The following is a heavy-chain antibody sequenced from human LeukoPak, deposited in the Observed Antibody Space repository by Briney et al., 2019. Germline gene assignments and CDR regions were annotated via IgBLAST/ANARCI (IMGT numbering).Heavy chain of an antibody. Sequence: GGSLRLSCAPSGFTVSSNYMSWVRQAPGKGLGWVSVIYRGGSTYYADSVKSRFTISRDNSKNTLYLQMNSLRAEDTAVYYCAREAYYYDSSGYYVNWGQGTLVTVSS. J-gene: IGHJ4*02. V-gene: IGHV3-66*01. CDR1: GFTVSSNY. D-gene: IGHD3-22*01. CDR2: IYRGGST. CDR3: AREAYYYDSSGYYVN.